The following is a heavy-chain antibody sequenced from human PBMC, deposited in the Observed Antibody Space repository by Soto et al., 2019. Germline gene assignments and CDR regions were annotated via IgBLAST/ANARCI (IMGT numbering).Heavy chain of an antibody. CDR1: GFTFDDYA. Sequence: EVQLVESGGGLVQPGRSLRLSCAASGFTFDDYAMHWVRQAPGKGLEWVSGIRWNSASIAYADSVKGRFTISRDNAKNAVYLQMNSLRAEDTALYYCAKDMRGGSGGYYGMDAWGQGTTVTVSS. D-gene: IGHD3-10*01. CDR2: IRWNSASI. J-gene: IGHJ6*02. V-gene: IGHV3-9*01. CDR3: AKDMRGGSGGYYGMDA.